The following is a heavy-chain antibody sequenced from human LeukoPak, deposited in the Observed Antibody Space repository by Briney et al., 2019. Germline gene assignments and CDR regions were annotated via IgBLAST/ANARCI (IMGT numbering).Heavy chain of an antibody. CDR2: INPSGGST. CDR3: ARVGGYSYGPEYYGMDV. CDR1: GYTFTSYY. Sequence: ASVKVSCKASGYTFTSYYMRWARQAPGQGLEWMGIINPSGGSTSYAQKFQGRVTMTRDTSTSTVYMELSSLRSEDTAVYYCARVGGYSYGPEYYGMDVWGQGTTVTVSS. D-gene: IGHD5-18*01. J-gene: IGHJ6*02. V-gene: IGHV1-46*01.